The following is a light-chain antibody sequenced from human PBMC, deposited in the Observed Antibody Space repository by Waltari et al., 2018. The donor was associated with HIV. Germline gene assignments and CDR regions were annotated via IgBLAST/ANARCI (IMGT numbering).Light chain of an antibody. V-gene: IGLV1-51*01. Sequence: QSVLTQPPSQSTAAGHKSISPSSHGPGNIAKTFASREPQVPGSAPKLVIFDGFLGASGTPDGFFGSKSGLSATLEISEVQPDDEAQYYCASWDSGLRAVVFGGGTSLAVL. CDR3: ASWDSGLRAVV. CDR1: PGNIAKTF. J-gene: IGLJ2*01. CDR2: DGF.